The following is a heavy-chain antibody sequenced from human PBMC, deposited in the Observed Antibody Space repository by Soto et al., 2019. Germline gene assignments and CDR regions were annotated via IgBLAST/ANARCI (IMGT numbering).Heavy chain of an antibody. CDR3: ESGGCSGWSNHDAFAI. J-gene: IGHJ3*02. CDR2: IIPIFGTA. CDR1: GGTFSSYA. V-gene: IGHV1-69*01. D-gene: IGHD6-19*01. Sequence: QVQLVQSGAEVKKPGSSVKVSCKASGGTFSSYAISWVRQAPGQGLEWMGGIIPIFGTANYAQKFQGRVTMTADESTSTAYMELSSLRSEDTAVYYCESGGCSGWSNHDAFAIWGQGTMVTVSS.